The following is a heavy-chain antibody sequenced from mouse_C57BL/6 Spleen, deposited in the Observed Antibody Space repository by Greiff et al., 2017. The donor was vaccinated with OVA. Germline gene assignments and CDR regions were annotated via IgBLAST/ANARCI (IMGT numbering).Heavy chain of an antibody. V-gene: IGHV1-22*01. J-gene: IGHJ1*03. CDR3: ARSPYYYGSSYGYFDV. Sequence: EVKLMESGPELVKPGASVKMSCKASGYTFTDYNMHWVKQSHGKSLEWIGYINPNNGGTSYNQKFKGKATLTVNKSSSTAYMELRSLTSEDSAVYYCARSPYYYGSSYGYFDVWGTGTTVTVSS. CDR2: INPNNGGT. CDR1: GYTFTDYN. D-gene: IGHD1-1*01.